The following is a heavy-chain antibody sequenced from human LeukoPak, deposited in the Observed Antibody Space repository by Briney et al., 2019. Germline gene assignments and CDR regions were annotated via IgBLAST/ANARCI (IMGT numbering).Heavy chain of an antibody. J-gene: IGHJ4*02. D-gene: IGHD3-22*01. V-gene: IGHV3-30*03. CDR2: TSYDGSRK. Sequence: GGSLRLSCKASGFTFSSYDMHWVRQAPGKGLEWVAGTSYDGSRKYYADSVKGRFAISRDNSKNTLSLQMTSLRSEDTAVYYCARDYNDYYDSSGYVSYFDYWGREPWSPSPQ. CDR3: ARDYNDYYDSSGYVSYFDY. CDR1: GFTFSSYD.